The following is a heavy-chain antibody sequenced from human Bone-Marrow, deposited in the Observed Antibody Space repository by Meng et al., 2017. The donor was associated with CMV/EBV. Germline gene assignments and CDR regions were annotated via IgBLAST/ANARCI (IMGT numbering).Heavy chain of an antibody. J-gene: IGHJ6*02. D-gene: IGHD3-3*01. V-gene: IGHV3-7*01. CDR3: ARDGRRDFWSGNYYYYYVMDV. Sequence: GGSLRLSCAASGFTFSSYWMSWVRQAPGKGLEWVANIKQDGSEKYYVDSVKGRFTISRDNAKNSLYLQMNSLRAEDTAVYYCARDGRRDFWSGNYYYYYVMDVWGQGTTVTVSS. CDR1: GFTFSSYW. CDR2: IKQDGSEK.